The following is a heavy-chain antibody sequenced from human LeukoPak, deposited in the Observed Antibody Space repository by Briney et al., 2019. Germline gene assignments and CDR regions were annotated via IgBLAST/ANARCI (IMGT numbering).Heavy chain of an antibody. CDR2: IYYSGTT. Sequence: SETLSLTCTVSGYSISSGYYWGWIRQPPGKGLEWIGSIYYSGTTHYSPSLESRVTISVDTSKNQFSLKLSSVTAADTAVYYCARLCGLRYFDWLLRAPLGAFDIWGQGTMVTVSS. J-gene: IGHJ3*02. CDR3: ARLCGLRYFDWLLRAPLGAFDI. V-gene: IGHV4-38-2*02. D-gene: IGHD3-9*01. CDR1: GYSISSGYY.